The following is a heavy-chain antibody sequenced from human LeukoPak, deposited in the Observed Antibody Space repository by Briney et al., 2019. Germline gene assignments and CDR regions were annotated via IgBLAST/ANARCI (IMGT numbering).Heavy chain of an antibody. CDR1: GYTFTGYY. D-gene: IGHD2-2*01. V-gene: IGHV1-2*02. Sequence: ASVKVSCKASGYTFTGYYMHWVRQAPGQGLEWMGWINPNSGGTNYAQKFQGRVTMTRDTSISTAYMELSRLRPDDTAVYYCARGVVVVPAATGPDAFDIWGQGTMVTVSS. CDR2: INPNSGGT. J-gene: IGHJ3*02. CDR3: ARGVVVVPAATGPDAFDI.